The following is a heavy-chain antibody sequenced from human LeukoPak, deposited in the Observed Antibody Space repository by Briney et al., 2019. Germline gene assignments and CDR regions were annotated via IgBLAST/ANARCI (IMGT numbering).Heavy chain of an antibody. CDR3: ARDRGVTMVRGVIDSLDY. CDR2: INAGNGNT. Sequence: ASVKVPCKASGYTFTNYAMQWVRQAPGQRLEWMGWINAGNGNTKYSQKFQGRVTITRDTSASIAYMKLSSLRSEDTAVYYCARDRGVTMVRGVIDSLDYWGQGTLVTVSS. V-gene: IGHV1-3*01. CDR1: GYTFTNYA. D-gene: IGHD3-10*01. J-gene: IGHJ4*02.